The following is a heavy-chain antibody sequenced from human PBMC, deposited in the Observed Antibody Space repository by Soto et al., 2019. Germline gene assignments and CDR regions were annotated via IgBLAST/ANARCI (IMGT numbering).Heavy chain of an antibody. CDR2: IIPILGIA. CDR1: GGTFSSYT. CDR3: ARGGYSGYDSTYYYYYMDV. D-gene: IGHD5-12*01. Sequence: QVQLVQSGAEVKKPGSSVKVSCKASGGTFSSYTISWVRQAPGQGLEWMGRIIPILGIANYAQKFQGRVTITADKSTSTAYMELSSLRSEDTAVYYSARGGYSGYDSTYYYYYMDVWGKGTTVTVSS. V-gene: IGHV1-69*02. J-gene: IGHJ6*03.